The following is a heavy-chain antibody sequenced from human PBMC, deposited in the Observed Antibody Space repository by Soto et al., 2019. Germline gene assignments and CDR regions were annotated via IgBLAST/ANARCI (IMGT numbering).Heavy chain of an antibody. CDR2: IYRTGST. CDR3: ASRDPGTSVDY. J-gene: IGHJ4*02. Sequence: RETLSLTCAVSGGSFTSNNWWTWVRQPPGQGLEWIGEIYRTGSTNYNPSLKSRVTISLDKSENQFSLKVTSLTAADTAVYYCASRDPGTSVDYWGQGTLVTVSS. CDR1: GGSFTSNNW. V-gene: IGHV4-4*03. D-gene: IGHD1-7*01.